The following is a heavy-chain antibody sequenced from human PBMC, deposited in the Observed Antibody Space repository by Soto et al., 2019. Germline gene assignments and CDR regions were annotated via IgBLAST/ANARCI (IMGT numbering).Heavy chain of an antibody. CDR2: INPDGNVG. J-gene: IGHJ4*02. D-gene: IGHD4-17*01. V-gene: IGHV3-7*03. Sequence: EVQLLGSGGGLVQPGGSLRLSCVGSGFTFSTYWMNWVRQAPGKGLEWVANINPDGNVGTYVDSVRGRFTTSRDNAKKSRSRQINRVGANDTAVYLCAGWGGHDYHYWGQGIMVTVSS. CDR3: AGWGGHDYHY. CDR1: GFTFSTYW.